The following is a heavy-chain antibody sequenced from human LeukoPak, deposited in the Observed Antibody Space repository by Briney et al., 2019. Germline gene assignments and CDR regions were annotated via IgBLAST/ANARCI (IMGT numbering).Heavy chain of an antibody. J-gene: IGHJ4*02. Sequence: SETLSLTCTVSDASITNYYWSWIRQPPGKGLEWIGHSHYRGTTNYNPSLNSRVTISVDTSKNQFSLKLSSVTAADTAVYYCASLDSTEYYLGYWGQGTLVTVSS. CDR2: SHYRGTT. CDR3: ASLDSTEYYLGY. CDR1: DASITNYY. D-gene: IGHD2-2*01. V-gene: IGHV4-59*08.